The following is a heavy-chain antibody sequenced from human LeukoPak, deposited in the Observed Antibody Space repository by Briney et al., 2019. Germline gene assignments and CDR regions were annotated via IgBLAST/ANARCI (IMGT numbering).Heavy chain of an antibody. CDR3: AKSGVEGYNYWDY. D-gene: IGHD5-24*01. CDR1: GFTFSSYA. V-gene: IGHV3-30-3*02. CDR2: ISYDGSNK. J-gene: IGHJ4*02. Sequence: GGSLRLSCAASGFTFSSYAMHWVRQAPGKGVEWVAVISYDGSNKYYADSVKGRFTISRDNSKNTLYLQMNSLRAEDTAVYYCAKSGVEGYNYWDYWGQGTLVTVSS.